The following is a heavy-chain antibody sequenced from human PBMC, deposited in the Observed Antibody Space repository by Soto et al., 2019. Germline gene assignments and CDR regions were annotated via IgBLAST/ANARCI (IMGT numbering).Heavy chain of an antibody. CDR3: AREVGATLNWFDP. CDR2: IIPILGTA. V-gene: IGHV1-69*13. D-gene: IGHD1-26*01. Sequence: VASVKVSCKASGGTFSSYAISWVRQAPGQGLEWMGGIIPILGTANYAQKFQGRVTITADESTSTAYMELSSLRSEDTAVYYCAREVGATLNWFDPWGQGTLVTVSS. J-gene: IGHJ5*02. CDR1: GGTFSSYA.